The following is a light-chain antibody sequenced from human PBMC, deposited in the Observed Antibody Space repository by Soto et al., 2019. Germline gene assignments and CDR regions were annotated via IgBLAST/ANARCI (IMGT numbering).Light chain of an antibody. CDR1: SSDVGGYNY. V-gene: IGLV2-8*01. Sequence: QSVLTQPPSASGSPGQSVTISCTGTSSDVGGYNYVSWYQQHPGKAPKRMIYEVSKRPSGVPDRFSGSKSGNTASLTVSGLQAEDEADYYCSSYAGSNKVFGGGTKLTVL. J-gene: IGLJ2*01. CDR3: SSYAGSNKV. CDR2: EVS.